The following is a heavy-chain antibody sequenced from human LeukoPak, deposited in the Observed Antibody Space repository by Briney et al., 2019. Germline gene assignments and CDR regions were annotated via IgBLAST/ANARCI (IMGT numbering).Heavy chain of an antibody. J-gene: IGHJ4*02. Sequence: PGGSLRRSCAASGFTFNRHWMRWVRQAPGKGLEWIANVNPDMSEKNYVESVKGRFTISRDNAKNTLYLQMNSLRAEDTAVYYRARDGLETAANDYWGQGTLVTVSS. CDR3: ARDGLETAANDY. CDR2: VNPDMSEK. CDR1: GFTFNRHW. D-gene: IGHD5-24*01. V-gene: IGHV3-7*01.